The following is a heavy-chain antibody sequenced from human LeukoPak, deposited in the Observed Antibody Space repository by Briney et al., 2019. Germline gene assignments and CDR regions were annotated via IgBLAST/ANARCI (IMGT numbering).Heavy chain of an antibody. V-gene: IGHV4-59*12. CDR3: ARAKSVTAIPYNWFDP. Sequence: SETLSLTCTVSGGSISSYYWSWIRQPPGKGLEWIGSIYYSGSTYYNPSLKSRVTISVDTSKNQFSLKLSSVTAADTAVYYCARAKSVTAIPYNWFDPWGQGTLVTVSS. D-gene: IGHD2-21*02. CDR1: GGSISSYY. CDR2: IYYSGST. J-gene: IGHJ5*02.